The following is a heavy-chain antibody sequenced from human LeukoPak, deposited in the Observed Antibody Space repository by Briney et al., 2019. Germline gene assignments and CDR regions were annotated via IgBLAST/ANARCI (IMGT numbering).Heavy chain of an antibody. CDR1: GFSFSTYY. Sequence: GGSLRLSCAASGFSFSTYYVNWVRQAPGKGLERVSRISSSSTYIYYSDSVRGRFAISRDNAKNSLYLQMYSLRAEDTAVYYCVRENHGSFDYWGQGSLVTVSS. CDR3: VRENHGSFDY. V-gene: IGHV3-21*01. D-gene: IGHD1-14*01. CDR2: ISSSSTYI. J-gene: IGHJ4*02.